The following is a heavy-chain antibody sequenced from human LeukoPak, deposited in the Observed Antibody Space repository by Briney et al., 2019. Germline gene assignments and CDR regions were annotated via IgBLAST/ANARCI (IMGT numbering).Heavy chain of an antibody. J-gene: IGHJ4*02. Sequence: PGGSLRLPRAASGFAFSAYEMNWVRQAPGKGLEWVAYFAGSDTTIYYADSVRGRFTISRDNAKNSLYLQMNSLRAEDTALYYCTTLGYHLDSRGQGTLPTVSS. CDR2: FAGSDTTI. CDR1: GFAFSAYE. D-gene: IGHD3-22*01. CDR3: TTLGYHLDS. V-gene: IGHV3-48*03.